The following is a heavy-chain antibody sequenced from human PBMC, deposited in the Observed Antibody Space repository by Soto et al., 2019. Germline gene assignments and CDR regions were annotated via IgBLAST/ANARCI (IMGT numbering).Heavy chain of an antibody. CDR2: INPILSMS. CDR3: ATSYGSGYRAFDY. D-gene: IGHD3-10*01. V-gene: IGHV1-69*02. J-gene: IGHJ4*02. Sequence: QVQLVQSGAEVKRPGSSVKVSWKASGDTFAFYSINWVRQAPGLGLEWMGRINPILSMSNYAQRFQGRVTMTADKSTSTAYMVLNSLRSEDTAMYYCATSYGSGYRAFDYWGQGALVTVSS. CDR1: GDTFAFYS.